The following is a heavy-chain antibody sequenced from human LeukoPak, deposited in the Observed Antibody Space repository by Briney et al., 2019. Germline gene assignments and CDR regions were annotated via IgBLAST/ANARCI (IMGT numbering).Heavy chain of an antibody. CDR3: AKDLNGGNPTNWFDP. J-gene: IGHJ5*02. V-gene: IGHV3-7*01. CDR1: GFTLSSYW. D-gene: IGHD4-23*01. CDR2: IKQDGSEK. Sequence: GGSLRLSCAASGFTLSSYWMSWVRQAPGKGLEWVANIKQDGSEKYYADSVKGRFTISRDNSKNTLYLQMNSLRAEDTAVYYCAKDLNGGNPTNWFDPWGQGTLVTVSS.